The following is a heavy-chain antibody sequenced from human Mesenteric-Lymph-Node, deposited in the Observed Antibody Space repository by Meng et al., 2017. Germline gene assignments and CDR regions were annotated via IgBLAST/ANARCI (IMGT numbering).Heavy chain of an antibody. J-gene: IGHJ4*02. V-gene: IGHV3-11*04. CDR1: GFSFSGYN. Sequence: QVHLVWSGGGLVKPGGSLRLSCAASGFSFSGYNMSWLRQAPGEGLQWISSIGNAGTITHYADSVKGRFTISRDNAENSLYLQMDSLRVEDTGVYYCAKGLYYFDQWGQGTLVTVSS. CDR2: IGNAGTIT. CDR3: AKGLYYFDQ.